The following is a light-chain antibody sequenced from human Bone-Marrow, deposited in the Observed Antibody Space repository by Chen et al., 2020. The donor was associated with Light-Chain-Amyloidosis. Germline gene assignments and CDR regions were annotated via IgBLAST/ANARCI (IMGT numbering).Light chain of an antibody. V-gene: IGLV2-14*01. CDR2: EVS. CDR3: SSYTSSSTVV. J-gene: IGLJ2*01. Sequence: QSALTQPASVSGSPGQSITISGTGTSSDVVGYNYVAWYQQHPGKAPKLMIYEVSNRPSGVSTRFSGSKSGNTASLTISGLQAEDEADYYCSSYTSSSTVVFGGGTKLTVL. CDR1: SSDVVGYNY.